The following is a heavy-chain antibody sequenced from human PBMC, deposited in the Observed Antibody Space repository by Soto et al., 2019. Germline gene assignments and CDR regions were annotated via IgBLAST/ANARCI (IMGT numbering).Heavy chain of an antibody. D-gene: IGHD4-4*01. CDR3: VRGGSNYAS. CDR1: GFTFSDSW. Sequence: HPGGSLRLSCTASGFTFSDSWMTWVRQAPGKGLEWVARIKPDESEKKYADSVKGRFSISRDNAKNSMYLQMDSLRGEDTAVYYCVRGGSNYASWGQGTLVTVSS. V-gene: IGHV3-7*01. CDR2: IKPDESEK. J-gene: IGHJ5*02.